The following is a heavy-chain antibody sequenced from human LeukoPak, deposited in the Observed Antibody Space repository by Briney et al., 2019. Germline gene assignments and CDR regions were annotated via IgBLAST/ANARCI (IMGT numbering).Heavy chain of an antibody. D-gene: IGHD5-18*01. CDR2: IKEDRGRE. CDR1: GLIVSNHW. CDR3: ASLDTAKQPLANH. Sequence: PGGSPRLSCVASGLIVSNHWMSWVRQAPGKGLEWVANIKEDRGREYYMDSVKGRFTISKDSAKNSLYLQMNSLRVEDTAMYYCASLDTAKQPLANHWGQGTLVTVSS. V-gene: IGHV3-7*03. J-gene: IGHJ5*02.